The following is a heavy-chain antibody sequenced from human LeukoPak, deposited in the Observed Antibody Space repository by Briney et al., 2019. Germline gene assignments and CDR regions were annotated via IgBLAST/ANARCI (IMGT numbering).Heavy chain of an antibody. V-gene: IGHV4-38-2*01. CDR3: ARSNYDFWSAYCDY. Sequence: SETLSLTCAVSGYSISIGYYWGWIRQPPGKGLEWIGSTYHSGSTYYNPSLKSRVTISVDTSKNQFSLKLSSVTAADTAVYYCARSNYDFWSAYCDYWGQGTLVTVSS. CDR2: TYHSGST. CDR1: GYSISIGYY. D-gene: IGHD3-3*01. J-gene: IGHJ4*02.